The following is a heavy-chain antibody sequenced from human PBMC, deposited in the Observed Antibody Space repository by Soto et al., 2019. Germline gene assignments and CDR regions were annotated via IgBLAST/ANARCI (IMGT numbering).Heavy chain of an antibody. CDR2: IIPIFGTA. V-gene: IGHV1-69*01. CDR1: GGTFSSYA. D-gene: IGHD6-25*01. CDR3: ARAAAEGTPYASYYYYGMDV. Sequence: QVQLVQSGAEVKKPGSSVKVSYKASGGTFSSYAISWVRQAPGQGLEWMGGIIPIFGTANYAQKFQGRVTITADESTSTADMELSSLRSEDTAVYYCARAAAEGTPYASYYYYGMDVWGQGTTVTVSS. J-gene: IGHJ6*02.